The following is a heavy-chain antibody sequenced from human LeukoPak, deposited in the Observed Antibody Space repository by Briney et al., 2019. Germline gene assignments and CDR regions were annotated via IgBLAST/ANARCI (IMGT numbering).Heavy chain of an antibody. CDR1: GFAFSSYT. J-gene: IGHJ4*01. CDR2: MSSDGSKR. CDR3: ARNGRPSVSGWLRY. D-gene: IGHD6-19*01. V-gene: IGHV3-30*15. Sequence: GRSLRLSCVASGFAFSSYTMHWVRQAPGKGLEWVAVMSSDGSKRYSADSVKGRLSISRDNSKNTLYLQMSSLRDEDTAVYYRARNGRPSVSGWLRYWGRGTLVTVSS.